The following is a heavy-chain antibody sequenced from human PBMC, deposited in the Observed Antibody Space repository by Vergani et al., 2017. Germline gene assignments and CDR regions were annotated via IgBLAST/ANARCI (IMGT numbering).Heavy chain of an antibody. CDR1: GYTFTSYA. J-gene: IGHJ6*02. V-gene: IGHV7-4-1*02. Sequence: QVQLVQSGSELKKPGASVKVSCKASGYTFTSYAMNWVRQAPGQGLEWMGWINTNTGNATYAQGLTGRFVFSVDTSVSTAYLQISSLKAEETAVYYCAREGIGGSYYKPYYYDGMDVWGQGTTVTVSS. CDR3: AREGIGGSYYKPYYYDGMDV. D-gene: IGHD1-26*01. CDR2: INTNTGNA.